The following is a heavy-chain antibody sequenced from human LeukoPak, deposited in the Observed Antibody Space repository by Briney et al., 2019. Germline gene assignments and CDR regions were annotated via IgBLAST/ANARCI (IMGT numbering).Heavy chain of an antibody. J-gene: IGHJ5*02. Sequence: GESLKISCAASGYTFSDYWIGWVRQLPGKVVGLMGIIYPGDSDTRNSPSFQGQVTISADKSISAAYLQWSSLKASDSGMYYCTRHRTIATADTWWFDPWGQGTLVTVSS. V-gene: IGHV5-51*01. CDR3: TRHRTIATADTWWFDP. CDR2: IYPGDSDT. D-gene: IGHD6-13*01. CDR1: GYTFSDYW.